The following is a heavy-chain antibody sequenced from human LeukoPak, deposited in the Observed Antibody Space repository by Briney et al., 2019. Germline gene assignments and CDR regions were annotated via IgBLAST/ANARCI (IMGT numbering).Heavy chain of an antibody. J-gene: IGHJ4*02. Sequence: SETLSLTCTVSGGSISSHYWSWIRQPPGKGLEWIGYFSYSESTNYNPSLKSRVTISADTSKNQFSLKLSSVTAAVTAVYYCARLKYNYGPFDYWGQATLVTVSS. CDR3: ARLKYNYGPFDY. CDR2: FSYSEST. V-gene: IGHV4-59*08. D-gene: IGHD5-18*01. CDR1: GGSISSHY.